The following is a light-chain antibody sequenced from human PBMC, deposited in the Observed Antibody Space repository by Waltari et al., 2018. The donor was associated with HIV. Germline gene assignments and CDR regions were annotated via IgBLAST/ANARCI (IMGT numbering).Light chain of an antibody. CDR2: GAS. J-gene: IGKJ1*01. CDR3: QQYGSSLWT. V-gene: IGKV3-20*01. Sequence: ELVLTQSPGTLSLSPGERVTLSCRASQSVSSSYLAWYQQKPGQAPRLLIYGASSRATCIPDRFSGSGSGTDFTLTISRLEPEDFAVYYCQQYGSSLWTFGQGTKVEIK. CDR1: QSVSSSY.